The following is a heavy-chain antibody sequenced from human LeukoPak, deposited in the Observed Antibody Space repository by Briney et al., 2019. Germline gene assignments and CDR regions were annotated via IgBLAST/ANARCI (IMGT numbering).Heavy chain of an antibody. J-gene: IGHJ4*02. V-gene: IGHV1-2*02. D-gene: IGHD6-13*01. CDR2: INPNSGGT. CDR1: GYTFTGYY. Sequence: ASVKVSCKTSGYTFTGYYIHWVRQAPGQGLEWMGWINPNSGGTNYAQKFQGRVTMTRDTSISTAYMGLSRLRSDYTAVYYCARISSWPAFDYWGQGTLVTVSS. CDR3: ARISSWPAFDY.